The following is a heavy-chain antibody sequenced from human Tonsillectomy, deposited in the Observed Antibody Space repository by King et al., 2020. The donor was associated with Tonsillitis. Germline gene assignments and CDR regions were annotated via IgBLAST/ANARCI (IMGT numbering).Heavy chain of an antibody. Sequence: VQLVESGGGLVQPGGSLRLSCAASGFTFSSYWMHWVRQAPGKGLVWVSRINSDGSSTSYADSVKGRFTISRDNAKNTLYLQMNSLRAEDTAVYYCARGGNLLWFGELLSPFDYWGQGTLVTVSS. D-gene: IGHD3-10*01. V-gene: IGHV3-74*01. J-gene: IGHJ4*02. CDR1: GFTFSSYW. CDR3: ARGGNLLWFGELLSPFDY. CDR2: INSDGSST.